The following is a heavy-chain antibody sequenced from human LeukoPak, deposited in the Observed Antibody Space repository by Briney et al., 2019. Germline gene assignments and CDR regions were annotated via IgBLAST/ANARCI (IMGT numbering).Heavy chain of an antibody. D-gene: IGHD6-25*01. CDR2: ISHSGST. Sequence: SQTLSLSCAVSGGSISSGGYSWGWIRKPPGKGLEWIGHISHSGSTYYNPSLKSRVSISLDRSKNQFSLNLTSVSGADTAVYFCARGRPANMAFDIWGQGTMVPVSS. V-gene: IGHV4-30-2*01. CDR1: GGSISSGGYS. J-gene: IGHJ3*02. CDR3: ARGRPANMAFDI.